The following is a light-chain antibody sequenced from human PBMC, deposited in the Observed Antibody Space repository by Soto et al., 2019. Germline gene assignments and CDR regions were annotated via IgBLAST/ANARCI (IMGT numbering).Light chain of an antibody. V-gene: IGLV1-44*01. Sequence: QSVLTQPPSASGTPGQRVTISCSGSSSNIGSNTVNWYQQLPGTAPKLLIYSNNQRPSVVPDRFSGSKSGTSASLAISGLQSEDEADYYCAAWDDSLNGPYVVFGGGTKLTVL. CDR2: SNN. CDR1: SSNIGSNT. J-gene: IGLJ2*01. CDR3: AAWDDSLNGPYVV.